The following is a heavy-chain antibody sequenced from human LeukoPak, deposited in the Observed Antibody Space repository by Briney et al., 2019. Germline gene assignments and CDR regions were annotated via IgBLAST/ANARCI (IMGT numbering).Heavy chain of an antibody. CDR2: IRAYNGNP. Sequence: ASVKVSCKASGYTFTSYGISWVRQAPGQGLEGMGWIRAYNGNPNYPQKLQGPVTMTPHTSTSTSYIELTSLRSDDTAVYYCAMTVVVVAATISDYFDYWGQGTLVTVSS. CDR3: AMTVVVVAATISDYFDY. J-gene: IGHJ4*02. D-gene: IGHD2-15*01. CDR1: GYTFTSYG. V-gene: IGHV1-18*01.